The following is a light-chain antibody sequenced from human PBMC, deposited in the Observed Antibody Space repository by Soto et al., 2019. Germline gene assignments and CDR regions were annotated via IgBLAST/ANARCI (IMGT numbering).Light chain of an antibody. V-gene: IGKV1-39*01. CDR3: QQSYSIPVN. Sequence: DIQMTQSPSSLSASVGDRVTITFRASQSISSYLNWYQQKPGKAPKLLIYAASSLQSGVPSRFSGSGSGTDFTLTISSLQPEDFATYYCQQSYSIPVNFGRGTKVDIK. CDR1: QSISSY. CDR2: AAS. J-gene: IGKJ4*01.